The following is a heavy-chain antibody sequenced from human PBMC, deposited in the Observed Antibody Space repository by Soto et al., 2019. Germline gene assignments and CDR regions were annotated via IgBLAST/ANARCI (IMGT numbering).Heavy chain of an antibody. J-gene: IGHJ4*02. CDR3: ARDPPGYSYGYGLGY. CDR1: GFTFSSYW. Sequence: GSLRLSCAASGFTFSSYWMHWVRQAPGKGLVWVSRINSDGSSTSYADSVKGRFTISRDNATNTLYLQMNSLRAEDTAVYYCARDPPGYSYGYGLGYWGQATLVTVAS. CDR2: INSDGSST. V-gene: IGHV3-74*01. D-gene: IGHD5-18*01.